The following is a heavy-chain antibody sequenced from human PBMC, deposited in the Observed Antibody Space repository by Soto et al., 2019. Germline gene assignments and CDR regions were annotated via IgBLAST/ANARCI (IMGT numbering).Heavy chain of an antibody. J-gene: IGHJ6*02. D-gene: IGHD2-2*01. V-gene: IGHV1-69*13. Sequence: SVKVSCKASGGTFSSYAISWVRQAPGQGLEWMGGIIPIFGTANYAQKFQGRVTITADESTSTAYMELSSLRSEDTAVYYCARVDCISTSCYHYYYYYGMDVWGQGTTVTV. CDR2: IIPIFGTA. CDR3: ARVDCISTSCYHYYYYYGMDV. CDR1: GGTFSSYA.